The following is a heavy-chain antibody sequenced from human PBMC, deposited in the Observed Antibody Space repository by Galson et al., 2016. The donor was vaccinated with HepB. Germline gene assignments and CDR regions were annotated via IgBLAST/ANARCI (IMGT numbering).Heavy chain of an antibody. D-gene: IGHD3-10*01. V-gene: IGHV3-66*01. J-gene: IGHJ6*02. CDR3: ARDPPGVPDFALDV. Sequence: SLRLSCAASGFTVSSNCMSWVRQAPGKGLEWVSLICDGGSAYYTDSVKARFTISRDNSKHTLYLQMNNLRPEDTAVYFCARDPPGVPDFALDVWGQGTTVTVSS. CDR1: GFTVSSNC. CDR2: ICDGGSA.